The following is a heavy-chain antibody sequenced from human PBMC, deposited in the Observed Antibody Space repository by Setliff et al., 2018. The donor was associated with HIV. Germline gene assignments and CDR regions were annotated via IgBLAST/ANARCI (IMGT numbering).Heavy chain of an antibody. D-gene: IGHD3-16*01. CDR1: GGSFSGYY. CDR2: INHSGST. J-gene: IGHJ4*02. V-gene: IGHV4-34*01. Sequence: PSETLSLTCAVYGGSFSGYYWSWIRQPPGKGLEWIGEINHSGSTNYNPSLKSRVTISVDTSKNQFSLKLSSVTAADTAVYYCVNPSGAMGDFDSWGQGTLVTVSS. CDR3: VNPSGAMGDFDS.